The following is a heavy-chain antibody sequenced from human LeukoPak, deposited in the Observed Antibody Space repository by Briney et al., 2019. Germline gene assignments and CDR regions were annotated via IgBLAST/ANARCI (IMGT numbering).Heavy chain of an antibody. J-gene: IGHJ5*02. CDR1: GGTFSSYA. V-gene: IGHV1-69*13. CDR3: ARDKGSQSRRKWFDP. CDR2: IIPIFGTA. Sequence: ASVKVSCKASGGTFSSYAISWVRQAPGQGLEWMGGIIPIFGTANYAQKFQGRVTITADESTSTASMELSSLRSEDTAVYYCARDKGSQSRRKWFDPWGQGTLVTVSS.